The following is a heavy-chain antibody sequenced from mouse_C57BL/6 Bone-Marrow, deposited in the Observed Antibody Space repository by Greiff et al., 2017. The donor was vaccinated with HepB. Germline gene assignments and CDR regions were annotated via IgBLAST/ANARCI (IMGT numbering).Heavy chain of an antibody. CDR3: AREPITTVANWYFDV. Sequence: VQLQQSGPGLVKPSQSLSLTCSVTGYSITSGYYWNWIRQFPGNKLEWMGYISYDGSNNYNPSLKNRISITRDTSKNQFFLKLNSVTTEDTATYYCAREPITTVANWYFDVWGTGTTVTVSS. CDR2: ISYDGSN. J-gene: IGHJ1*03. V-gene: IGHV3-6*01. CDR1: GYSITSGYY. D-gene: IGHD1-1*01.